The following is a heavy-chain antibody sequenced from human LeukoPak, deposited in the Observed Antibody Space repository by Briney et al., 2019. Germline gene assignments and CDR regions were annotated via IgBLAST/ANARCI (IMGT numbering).Heavy chain of an antibody. J-gene: IGHJ4*02. Sequence: KRGESLKISCKGSGYSFTNYWIGWVRQMPGKGLEWMGIIYPGDSDTRYSLSFQGQVIISADKSISTAYLQWSSLKASDTAIYYCARGGPSYALDYWGQGTLVTVSS. CDR1: GYSFTNYW. CDR3: ARGGPSYALDY. CDR2: IYPGDSDT. V-gene: IGHV5-51*01. D-gene: IGHD2-2*01.